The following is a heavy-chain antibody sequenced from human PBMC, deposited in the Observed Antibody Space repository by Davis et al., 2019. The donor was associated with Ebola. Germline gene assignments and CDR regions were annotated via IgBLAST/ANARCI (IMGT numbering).Heavy chain of an antibody. Sequence: SETLSLTCAVYGESFSGYYWSWIRQPPGKGLEWIGEINHSGSTNYNPSLKSRVTISLDRSKHQFSLKLTSVTAADTAMYYCARDREGGVLGDALDIWGQGTMVTVSS. V-gene: IGHV4-34*01. J-gene: IGHJ3*02. D-gene: IGHD3-3*01. CDR2: INHSGST. CDR3: ARDREGGVLGDALDI. CDR1: GESFSGYY.